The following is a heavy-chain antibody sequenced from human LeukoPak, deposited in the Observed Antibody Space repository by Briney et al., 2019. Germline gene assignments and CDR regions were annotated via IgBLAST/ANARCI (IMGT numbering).Heavy chain of an antibody. CDR2: ISHDGSNI. D-gene: IGHD2-15*01. CDR3: AKDPYRVVVATGNYLDP. CDR1: GFTFSSYG. V-gene: IGHV3-30*18. Sequence: GGSLRLSCAASGFTFSSYGMHWVRQAPGKGLEWVAVISHDGSNIYYGDSVKGRFSISRDNSKNTLYLQMNSLRIEDTAVYYCAKDPYRVVVATGNYLDPWGQGTLVTVSS. J-gene: IGHJ5*02.